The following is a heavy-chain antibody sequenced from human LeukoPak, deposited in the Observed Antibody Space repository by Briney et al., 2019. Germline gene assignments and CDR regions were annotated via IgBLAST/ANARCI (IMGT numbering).Heavy chain of an antibody. CDR3: AKDESRVRGVIRDAFDF. CDR2: IDFTSTYI. J-gene: IGHJ3*01. D-gene: IGHD3-10*01. V-gene: IGHV3-21*01. Sequence: GGSLRLSCAASGFTFSSYAMSWVRQAPGKGLEWVSSIDFTSTYIDYADSVKGRFAISRDNAKKSLYLQMNSLRVDDTAVYYCAKDESRVRGVIRDAFDFWGQGTLVTVSS. CDR1: GFTFSSYA.